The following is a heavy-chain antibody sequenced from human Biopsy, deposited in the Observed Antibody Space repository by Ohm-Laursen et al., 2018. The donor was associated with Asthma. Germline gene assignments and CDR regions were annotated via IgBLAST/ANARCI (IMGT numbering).Heavy chain of an antibody. V-gene: IGHV1-24*01. CDR3: ASYFPKDYVRYNFQF. D-gene: IGHD4-17*01. CDR1: GYSLTDLS. Sequence: SSVKVSCKISGYSLTDLSMHWVRQAPGQGLEWMGGHDHEEGGTVNARRFQGRVTMTEDTSTDTAYMELSSLSSDDTAVYYCASYFPKDYVRYNFQFWGQGTLVTVSS. J-gene: IGHJ4*02. CDR2: HDHEEGGT.